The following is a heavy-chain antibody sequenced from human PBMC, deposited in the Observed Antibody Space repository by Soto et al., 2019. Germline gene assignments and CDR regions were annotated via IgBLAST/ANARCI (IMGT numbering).Heavy chain of an antibody. V-gene: IGHV4-39*01. CDR1: GGSISNSNYY. Sequence: QLQLQESGPGLVKPSETLSLTCTVSGGSISNSNYYWGWIRQPPGKGLEWIGTIYYTGTTYCTPSLKSRVTISIDTSKNQFSLKLNSVTAADTAVYHCARHITMVRGVITPGRDWGQGTLVTVSS. J-gene: IGHJ4*02. D-gene: IGHD3-10*01. CDR3: ARHITMVRGVITPGRD. CDR2: IYYTGTT.